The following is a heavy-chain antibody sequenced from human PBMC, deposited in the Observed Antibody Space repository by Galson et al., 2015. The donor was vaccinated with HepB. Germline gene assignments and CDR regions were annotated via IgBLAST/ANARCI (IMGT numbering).Heavy chain of an antibody. CDR3: AREPQWNWGSYGMDV. D-gene: IGHD3-16*01. CDR1: GGSISSYY. CDR2: IYYSGST. V-gene: IGHV4-59*01. J-gene: IGHJ6*02. Sequence: ETLSLTCTVSGGSISSYYWSWIRQPPGKGLEWIGYIYYSGSTNYNPSLKSRVTISVDTSKNQFSLKLSSVTAADTAVYYCAREPQWNWGSYGMDVWGQGTTVTVSS.